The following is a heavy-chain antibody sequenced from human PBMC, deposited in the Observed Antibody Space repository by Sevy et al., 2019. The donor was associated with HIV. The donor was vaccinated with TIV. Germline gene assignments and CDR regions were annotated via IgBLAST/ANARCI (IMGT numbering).Heavy chain of an antibody. V-gene: IGHV3-23*01. Sequence: GGSLRLSCAASGFTFSSYAMSWVRQAPGKGLEWVSAISGSGGSTYYADSVKGRFTISRDNSKNRLYLQMNSLRAEDTAVYYCAKDGLAARPSNWFDPWGQGTLVTVSS. CDR3: AKDGLAARPSNWFDP. CDR2: ISGSGGST. CDR1: GFTFSSYA. J-gene: IGHJ5*02. D-gene: IGHD6-6*01.